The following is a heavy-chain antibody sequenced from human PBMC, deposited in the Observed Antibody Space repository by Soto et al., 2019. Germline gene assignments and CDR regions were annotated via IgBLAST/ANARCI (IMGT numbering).Heavy chain of an antibody. J-gene: IGHJ4*02. Sequence: GGSLRLSCAASGFTFSSYAMSWVRQAPGKGLEWVSAISGSGGSTYYADSVKGRFTISRDNSKNTLYLQMNSLRAEDTAVYYCAIVVVITESSGFDYWGQGTLVTVSS. CDR2: ISGSGGST. V-gene: IGHV3-23*01. CDR3: AIVVVITESSGFDY. CDR1: GFTFSSYA. D-gene: IGHD3-22*01.